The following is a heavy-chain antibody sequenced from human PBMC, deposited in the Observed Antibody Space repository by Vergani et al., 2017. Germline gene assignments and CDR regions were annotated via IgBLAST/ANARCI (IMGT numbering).Heavy chain of an antibody. CDR3: AKDHVVVVPAAIGYYYYGMDV. CDR2: IGIAGDT. CDR1: GFTFSNYD. J-gene: IGHJ6*02. D-gene: IGHD2-2*01. V-gene: IGHV3-13*04. Sequence: EVQLVESGGGVVRPGGSLRLSCAASGFTFSNYDMHWVRQATGKGLEWVSGIGIAGDTYYTGSVKGRFTISRDNAKYSLDLQMNSLRDGDTAVYYCAKDHVVVVPAAIGYYYYGMDVWGQGTTVTVSS.